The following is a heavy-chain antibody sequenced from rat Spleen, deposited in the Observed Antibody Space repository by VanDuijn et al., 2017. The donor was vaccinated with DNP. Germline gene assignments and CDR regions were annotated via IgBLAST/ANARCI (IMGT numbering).Heavy chain of an antibody. CDR3: TRSGVSWHFDF. CDR2: VSSGGST. D-gene: IGHD4-4*01. V-gene: IGHV2S12*01. J-gene: IGHJ1*01. CDR1: GFSLMNYA. Sequence: QVQLKESGPGLVQPSQTLSLTCTVSGFSLMNYAVGWVRQPPGKGLEWIAAVSSGGSTYYNSGLKSRLSISRDTSKSQVFLKMSSLQPEDTAIYSCTRSGVSWHFDFWGPGTMVTVSS.